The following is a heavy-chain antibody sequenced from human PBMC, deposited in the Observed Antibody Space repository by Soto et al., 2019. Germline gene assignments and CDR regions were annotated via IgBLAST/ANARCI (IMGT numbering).Heavy chain of an antibody. CDR2: IKSKTDGGTT. CDR1: GFTFNNAW. Sequence: SLRLSCAASGFTFNNAWMTWVRQAPGKGLEWIGLIKSKTDGGTTDYAAPVKGRFTISRDDSKNTLYLQMNSLKTEDTGIYYCTTVGYCTSTTCYAFDYWGQGTLVTVSS. CDR3: TTVGYCTSTTCYAFDY. D-gene: IGHD2-2*01. J-gene: IGHJ4*02. V-gene: IGHV3-15*01.